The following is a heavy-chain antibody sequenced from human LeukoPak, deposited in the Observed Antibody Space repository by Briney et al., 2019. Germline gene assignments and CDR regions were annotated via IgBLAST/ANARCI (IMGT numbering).Heavy chain of an antibody. CDR3: ARDPSDYGDYGGGGY. J-gene: IGHJ4*02. V-gene: IGHV3-23*01. Sequence: GGSLRLSCAASGFTFSSYAMSWVRQAPGKGLEWVSAISGSGGSTYYADSVKGRFTISRDNSKNTLYLQMNSLRAEDTAVYYCARDPSDYGDYGGGGYWGQGTLVTVSS. CDR1: GFTFSSYA. CDR2: ISGSGGST. D-gene: IGHD4-17*01.